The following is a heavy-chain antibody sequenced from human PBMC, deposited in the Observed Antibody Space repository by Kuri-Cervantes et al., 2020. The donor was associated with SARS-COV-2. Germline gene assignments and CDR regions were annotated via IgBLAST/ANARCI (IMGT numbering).Heavy chain of an antibody. CDR1: GGSLSYYY. V-gene: IGHV4-34*01. J-gene: IGHJ2*01. CDR3: ARAELGLGWFFDL. D-gene: IGHD6-13*01. CDR2: INHSGST. Sequence: SETLSLTCEVYGGSLSYYYWSWVRQPPGKGLDWIGEINHSGSTNYNPSLKSRVTISGDTSKNQFSLKLSSVTAADTAVYYCARAELGLGWFFDLWGRGTLVTVSS.